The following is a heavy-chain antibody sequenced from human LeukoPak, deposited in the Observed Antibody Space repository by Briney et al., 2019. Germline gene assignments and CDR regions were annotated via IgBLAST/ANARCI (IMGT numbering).Heavy chain of an antibody. CDR3: VSPRGFSYGYFDY. Sequence: PSETLSLTCTVSGGXISTSSAYWGWIRQPPGKGLEWLGSIYYSKNTYYNPSLKSRVTISANTSKNQFSLTQGSASATDTAVYYCVSPRGFSYGYFDYWGQGTLVTVSS. D-gene: IGHD5-18*01. J-gene: IGHJ4*02. CDR2: IYYSKNT. CDR1: GGXISTSSAY. V-gene: IGHV4-39*01.